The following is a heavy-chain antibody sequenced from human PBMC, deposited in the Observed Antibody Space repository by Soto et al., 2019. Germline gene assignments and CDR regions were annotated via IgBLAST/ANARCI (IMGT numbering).Heavy chain of an antibody. Sequence: EVHLLESGGGLVQPGGSLRLSCTASGFTFNSYAMTWVRQAPGRGLEGVSGITASGGRTYYADSVKGRFTISRDNSKSTLYLQMNSLRAEDTAVYYFAKDTRYGDYVRWFDSWGQGTLVTVSS. CDR3: AKDTRYGDYVRWFDS. CDR2: ITASGGRT. V-gene: IGHV3-23*01. D-gene: IGHD4-17*01. CDR1: GFTFNSYA. J-gene: IGHJ5*01.